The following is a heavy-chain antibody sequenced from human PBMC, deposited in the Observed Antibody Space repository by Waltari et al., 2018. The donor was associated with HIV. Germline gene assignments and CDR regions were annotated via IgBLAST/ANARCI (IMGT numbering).Heavy chain of an antibody. V-gene: IGHV1-3*01. CDR2: INSGNGNR. D-gene: IGHD3-16*01. J-gene: IGHJ4*01. CDR3: ARSGIVRGRNYELLVF. CDR1: GYNLTSYT. Sequence: QVLLVQSGPEVKKPGASVTISCQASGYNLTSYTVHWVGQAPGRGLEWLGWINSGNGNRRYSPGVKDRLTITRDISATTSCLVLSGLTSDDTALYFCARSGIVRGRNYELLVFWGQGT.